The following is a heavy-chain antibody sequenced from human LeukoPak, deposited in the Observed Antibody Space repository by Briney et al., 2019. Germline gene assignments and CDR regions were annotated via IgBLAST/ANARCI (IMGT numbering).Heavy chain of an antibody. J-gene: IGHJ4*02. D-gene: IGHD3-10*01. CDR1: GCSFIRNW. CDR2: IYPGDSDT. Sequence: GGALQISCKGSGCSFIRNWVGWVRQMPGKGLEWMGIIYPGDSDTRYSPSFHGPVTISADQSISTASLQWSSLKASDTALYYRARRGVRGAYYFDYCGQGTLVTVSS. V-gene: IGHV5-51*01. CDR3: ARRGVRGAYYFDY.